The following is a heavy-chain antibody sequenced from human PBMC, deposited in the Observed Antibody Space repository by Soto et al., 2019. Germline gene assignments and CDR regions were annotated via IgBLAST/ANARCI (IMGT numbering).Heavy chain of an antibody. J-gene: IGHJ4*02. Sequence: GESLKFSCKGSGYSFAGYWITWVRQKPGKGLEWMGRIDPSDSQTYYSPSFRGHVTISVTKSITTVFLQWSSLRASDTAMYYCARQIYDSDTGPNFQYYFDSWGQGTTVTVSS. CDR2: IDPSDSQT. CDR3: ARQIYDSDTGPNFQYYFDS. V-gene: IGHV5-10-1*01. D-gene: IGHD3-22*01. CDR1: GYSFAGYW.